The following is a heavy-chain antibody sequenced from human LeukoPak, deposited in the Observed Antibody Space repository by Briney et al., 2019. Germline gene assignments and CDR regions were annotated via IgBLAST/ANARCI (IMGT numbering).Heavy chain of an antibody. V-gene: IGHV1-18*01. CDR2: ISAYNGNT. Sequence: ASVKVSCKTSGYTFTSYGISWVRQAPGQGLEWMGWISAYNGNTNYAQKFQGRVTMTTDTSTSTAYMELRSLRSDDTAVYYCARAGWELPHHENWFDPWGQGTLVTVSS. CDR3: ARAGWELPHHENWFDP. CDR1: GYTFTSYG. D-gene: IGHD1-26*01. J-gene: IGHJ5*02.